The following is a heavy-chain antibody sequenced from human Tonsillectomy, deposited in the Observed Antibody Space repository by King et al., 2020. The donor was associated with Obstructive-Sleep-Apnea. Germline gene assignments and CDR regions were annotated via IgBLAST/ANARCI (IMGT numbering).Heavy chain of an antibody. CDR1: GFTFSSYG. D-gene: IGHD3-3*01. Sequence: VQLVESGGGVVQPGRSLRLSCAASGFTFSSYGMHWVRQAPGKGLEWVAVIWYDGSKKYYADSVKAGFTLSRDNSKNTLYLQMNSLRAEDTAVYYCAKASDFWSGYYVHYYYYGMDVWGQGTTVTVSS. J-gene: IGHJ6*02. CDR3: AKASDFWSGYYVHYYYYGMDV. CDR2: IWYDGSKK. V-gene: IGHV3-33*06.